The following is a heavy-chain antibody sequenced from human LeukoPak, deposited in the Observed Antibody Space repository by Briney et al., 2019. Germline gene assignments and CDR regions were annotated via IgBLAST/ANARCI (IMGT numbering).Heavy chain of an antibody. V-gene: IGHV3-9*01. Sequence: SGGSLRLSCAASGFTFDDYAMHWVRHAPRKGLEWVSGISWNSGSILYADSVKGRFTISRDNAKNSLYLQMTSLRAEDTALYYCAKARVGDYGGNWYFDLWGRGTLATVSS. D-gene: IGHD4-17*01. CDR2: ISWNSGSI. J-gene: IGHJ2*01. CDR1: GFTFDDYA. CDR3: AKARVGDYGGNWYFDL.